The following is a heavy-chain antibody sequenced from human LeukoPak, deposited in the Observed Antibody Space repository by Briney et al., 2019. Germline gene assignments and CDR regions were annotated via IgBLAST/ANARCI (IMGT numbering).Heavy chain of an antibody. CDR2: ISSTGNYI. V-gene: IGHV3-21*01. J-gene: IGHJ4*02. CDR3: ARVSTGPV. D-gene: IGHD1-1*01. Sequence: GGSLRVSCVGSGFIFSNFNMNWVRQAPGKGLEWVSSISSTGNYIHYADSVKGRFTTSRDNAQKSLYLQMNSLRVEDSAEYYCARVSTGPVWGQGTLVTVSS. CDR1: GFIFSNFN.